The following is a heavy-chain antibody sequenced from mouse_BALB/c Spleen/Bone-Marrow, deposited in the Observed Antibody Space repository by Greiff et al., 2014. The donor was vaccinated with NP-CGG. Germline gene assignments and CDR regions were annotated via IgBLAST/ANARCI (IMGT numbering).Heavy chain of an antibody. Sequence: DVKLVESGGGLVKPGGSLKLSCAASGFTFSSYAMSWVRQTPEKRLERVATISSGGSYTYYPDSVKGRFTISRDNAKNTLYLQMRSLRSEDTAMYYCARHGITRLLDYWGQGTTLTVSS. CDR3: ARHGITRLLDY. V-gene: IGHV5-9-3*01. D-gene: IGHD2-4*01. J-gene: IGHJ2*01. CDR1: GFTFSSYA. CDR2: ISSGGSYT.